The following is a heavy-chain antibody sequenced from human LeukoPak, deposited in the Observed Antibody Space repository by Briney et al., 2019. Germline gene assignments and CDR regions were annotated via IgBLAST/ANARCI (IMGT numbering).Heavy chain of an antibody. CDR3: ARGGGGWYVDY. V-gene: IGHV1-18*01. D-gene: IGHD6-19*01. CDR1: GGTFSCYS. J-gene: IGHJ4*02. Sequence: ASVKVSCKASGGTFSCYSISWVRQAPGQGLEWMGWISAYDGDTDCAQKLQGRVTMTTDTSTSTAYMELRSPRSDDTAVYYCARGGGGWYVDYWGQGILVTVSS. CDR2: ISAYDGDT.